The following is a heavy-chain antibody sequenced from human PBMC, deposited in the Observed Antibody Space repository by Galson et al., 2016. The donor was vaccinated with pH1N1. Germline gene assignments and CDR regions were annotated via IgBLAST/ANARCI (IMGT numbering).Heavy chain of an antibody. D-gene: IGHD1-26*01. J-gene: IGHJ4*02. Sequence: SLRLSCAASGFTFDDYGMSWVRQAPGKGLERVSLINWNGASTSYADSVKGRFTISRDNAKNSLYLQMHSLRAEDTAFYYCARDGTSSGSFYVFDSWGQGTLVTVSS. CDR2: INWNGAST. V-gene: IGHV3-20*04. CDR3: ARDGTSSGSFYVFDS. CDR1: GFTFDDYG.